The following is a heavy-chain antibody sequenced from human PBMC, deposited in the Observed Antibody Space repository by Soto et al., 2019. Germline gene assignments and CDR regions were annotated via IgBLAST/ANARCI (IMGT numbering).Heavy chain of an antibody. J-gene: IGHJ6*02. Sequence: GGSLRLSCAASGFTFSSYAMSWVRQAPGKGLEWVSAISGSGGSTYYADSVKGRFTISRDNSKNTLYLQMNSLRAEDTAVYYCAKDKKWELLRHYYYGMEVWGQGATVTVSS. D-gene: IGHD1-26*01. V-gene: IGHV3-23*01. CDR2: ISGSGGST. CDR3: AKDKKWELLRHYYYGMEV. CDR1: GFTFSSYA.